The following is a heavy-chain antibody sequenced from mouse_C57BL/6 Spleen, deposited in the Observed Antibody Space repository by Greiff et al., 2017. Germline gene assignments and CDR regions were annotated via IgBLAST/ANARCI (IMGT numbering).Heavy chain of an antibody. CDR3: ARFDYGSLDY. J-gene: IGHJ2*01. Sequence: LVESGAELVRPGTSVKVSCKASGYAFTNYLIEWGKQRPGQGLEWIGVINPGSGGTNYNEKFKGKATLTADKSSSTAYMQLSSLTSEDSAVYFCARFDYGSLDYWGQGTTLTVSS. V-gene: IGHV1-54*01. CDR2: INPGSGGT. D-gene: IGHD1-1*01. CDR1: GYAFTNYL.